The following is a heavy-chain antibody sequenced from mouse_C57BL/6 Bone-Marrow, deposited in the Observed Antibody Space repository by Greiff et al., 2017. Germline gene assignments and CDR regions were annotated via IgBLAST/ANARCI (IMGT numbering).Heavy chain of an antibody. V-gene: IGHV1-80*01. J-gene: IGHJ1*03. CDR1: GYAFSSYW. CDR3: ARHYSNWDWYFDV. D-gene: IGHD2-5*01. Sequence: QVHLQQSGAELVKPGASVKISCKASGYAFSSYWMNWVKQRPGKGLEWIGQIYPGDGDTNYNGKFKGKATLTADKSSSTAYMQLSSLTSEDSAVYFCARHYSNWDWYFDVWGTGTTVTVSS. CDR2: IYPGDGDT.